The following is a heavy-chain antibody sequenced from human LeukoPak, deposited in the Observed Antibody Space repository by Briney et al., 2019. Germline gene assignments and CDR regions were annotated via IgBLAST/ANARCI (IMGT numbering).Heavy chain of an antibody. V-gene: IGHV1-69*04. Sequence: SVKVSCKASGGTFSSYAISWVRQAPGQGLEWMGRIIPILGIANYAQKFQGRVTITADKSTTTAYMELSSLRPEDTAVYSCAREPSITYSSSYLFDYWGQGTLVTVSS. CDR2: IIPILGIA. J-gene: IGHJ4*02. CDR1: GGTFSSYA. CDR3: AREPSITYSSSYLFDY. D-gene: IGHD6-13*01.